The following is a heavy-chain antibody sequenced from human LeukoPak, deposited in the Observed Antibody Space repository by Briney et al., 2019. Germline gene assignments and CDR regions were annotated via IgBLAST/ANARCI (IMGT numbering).Heavy chain of an antibody. D-gene: IGHD1-26*01. V-gene: IGHV4-4*09. Sequence: PSETLSLTCSVSGGSISGYYWSWIRQPPGQTLEWIGYIYSSGSTNYNPSLKSRVTISVDTSKNQFSLKLSSVTAADTAVYYCARGSSPNGVSYFDYWGQGTLVTVSS. J-gene: IGHJ4*02. CDR2: IYSSGST. CDR1: GGSISGYY. CDR3: ARGSSPNGVSYFDY.